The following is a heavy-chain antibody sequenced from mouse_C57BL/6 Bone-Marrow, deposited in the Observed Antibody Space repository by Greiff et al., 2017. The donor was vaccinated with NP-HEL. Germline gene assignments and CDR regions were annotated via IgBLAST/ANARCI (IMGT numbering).Heavy chain of an antibody. CDR3: AREVGTGYYYAMDD. CDR2: INPNNGGT. CDR1: GYTFTDYN. D-gene: IGHD4-1*01. J-gene: IGHJ4*01. Sequence: VQLQQSGPELVKPGASVKLSCKASGYTFTDYNMPWVKQSPGKSLEWIGYINPNNGGTSYNQKFKGKATLTVNKSSSTAYMELRSLTSEDSAVYYCAREVGTGYYYAMDDWGQGTSVTVDS. V-gene: IGHV1-22*01.